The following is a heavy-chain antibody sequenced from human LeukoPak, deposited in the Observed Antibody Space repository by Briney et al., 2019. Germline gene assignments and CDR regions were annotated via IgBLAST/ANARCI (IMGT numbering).Heavy chain of an antibody. V-gene: IGHV3-23*01. D-gene: IGHD1-26*01. CDR2: ISGSGGST. CDR1: GFTFSSYA. CDR3: AKGKWELLAPFDY. Sequence: GGPLRLSCAASGFTFSSYAMSWVRQAPGKGLEWVSDISGSGGSTYYADSVKGRFTISRDNSKNTLYLQMNSLRAEDTAIYYCAKGKWELLAPFDYWGQGTLVTVSS. J-gene: IGHJ4*02.